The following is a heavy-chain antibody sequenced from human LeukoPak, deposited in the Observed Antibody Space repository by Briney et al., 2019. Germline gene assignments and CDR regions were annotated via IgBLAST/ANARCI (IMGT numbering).Heavy chain of an antibody. CDR3: ARGTITTVTDS. CDR1: GYTFITYG. CDR2: ISAYNGNI. V-gene: IGHV1-18*01. D-gene: IGHD4-17*01. J-gene: IGHJ4*02. Sequence: ASVKVSCKASGYTFITYGISWVRQAPGQGLEWMGWISAYNGNINYAQKFQGRVTMATDTSTSTAYMELRSLRSDDTAVYYCARGTITTVTDSWGPGTLVTVSS.